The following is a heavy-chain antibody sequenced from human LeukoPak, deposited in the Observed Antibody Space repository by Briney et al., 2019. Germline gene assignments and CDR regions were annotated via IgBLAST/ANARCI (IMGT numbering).Heavy chain of an antibody. J-gene: IGHJ4*02. CDR3: AREVYYGSGSYSDY. D-gene: IGHD3-10*01. Sequence: PGGSLRLSCAASGFTFSSYEMNWVRQAPGKGPEWVSYISSSGSTIYCADSVKGRFTISRDNAKNSLYLQMNSLRAEDTAVYYCAREVYYGSGSYSDYWGQGTLVTVSS. CDR1: GFTFSSYE. CDR2: ISSSGSTI. V-gene: IGHV3-48*03.